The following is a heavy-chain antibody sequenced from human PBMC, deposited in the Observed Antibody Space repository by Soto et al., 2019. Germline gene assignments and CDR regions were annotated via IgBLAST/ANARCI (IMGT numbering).Heavy chain of an antibody. CDR3: VRGGGGGLFEH. J-gene: IGHJ4*02. D-gene: IGHD2-21*01. CDR2: ISPKSTFR. Sequence: QVHLVESGGGLVKPAGSLRLSCATSGFPFNDYYMTWIRQAPGKGLEWLSHISPKSTFRNYADSVKGRFTISRDNTESSLFLQMNSLGVDDTAVYSCVRGGGGGLFEHWGQGVLVTVSS. V-gene: IGHV3-11*06. CDR1: GFPFNDYY.